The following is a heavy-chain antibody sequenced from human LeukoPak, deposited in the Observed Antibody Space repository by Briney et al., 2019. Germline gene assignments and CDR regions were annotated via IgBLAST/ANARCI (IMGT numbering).Heavy chain of an antibody. CDR2: VYSGTNT. CDR1: GFSVGNNY. D-gene: IGHD3-3*01. Sequence: GGSLRLSCAASGFSVGNNYMRWVCQARGKGLEWVSIVYSGTNTCKAGSVKGRFTISRDDSRSTLHFHMNSLRAEDTAVYYCARDGPTYYDFWSGYLASWGQGTLVTVSS. V-gene: IGHV3-53*01. J-gene: IGHJ4*02. CDR3: ARDGPTYYDFWSGYLAS.